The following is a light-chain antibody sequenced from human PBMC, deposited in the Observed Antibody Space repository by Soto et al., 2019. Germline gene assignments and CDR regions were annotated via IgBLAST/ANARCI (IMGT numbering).Light chain of an antibody. J-gene: IGLJ2*01. CDR1: SSDIGDYNF. CDR2: DVS. CDR3: SSYTSNTTLV. V-gene: IGLV2-14*01. Sequence: QSALTQPASMSESPGQSITISCTGTSSDIGDYNFVSWYQQHPGKAPQLMIYDVSYRPSGVSHRFSGSKSGNTASLTFSWLQTEDEADYYCSSYTSNTTLVFGGGTKLTVL.